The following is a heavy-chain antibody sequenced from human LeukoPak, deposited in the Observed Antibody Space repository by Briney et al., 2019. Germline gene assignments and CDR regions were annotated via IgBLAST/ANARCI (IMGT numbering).Heavy chain of an antibody. CDR3: ARRFGTYYYDSSGYSGAFDI. Sequence: GESLKISCKGSGSSFTSYWIGWVRQMPGKGLEWKGIIYPGDSDTRYSPSFQGQVTISADKSISTAYLQWSSLKASDTAMYYCARRFGTYYYDSSGYSGAFDIWGQGTMVTVSS. CDR1: GSSFTSYW. D-gene: IGHD3-22*01. CDR2: IYPGDSDT. J-gene: IGHJ3*02. V-gene: IGHV5-51*01.